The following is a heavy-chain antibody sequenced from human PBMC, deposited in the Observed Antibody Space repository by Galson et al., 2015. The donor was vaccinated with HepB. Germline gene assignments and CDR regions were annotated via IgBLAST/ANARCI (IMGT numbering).Heavy chain of an antibody. D-gene: IGHD4-17*01. J-gene: IGHJ4*02. CDR1: GFTFSSYA. V-gene: IGHV3-30-3*01. CDR2: ISYDGSNK. Sequence: SLRLSCAASGFTFSSYAMHWVRQAPGKGLEWVAVISYDGSNKYYADSVKGRFTISRDNSKNTLYLQMNSLRAEDTAVYYCARALRGRTTVTTLDYWGQGTLVTVSS. CDR3: ARALRGRTTVTTLDY.